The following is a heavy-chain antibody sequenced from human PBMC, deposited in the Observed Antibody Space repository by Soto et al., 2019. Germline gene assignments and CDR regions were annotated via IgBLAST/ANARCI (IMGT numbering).Heavy chain of an antibody. J-gene: IGHJ4*02. D-gene: IGHD3-22*01. CDR2: IYYSGST. V-gene: IGHV4-59*01. Sequence: PGKGLEWIGYIYYSGSTNYNPSLKSRVTISVDTSKNHFSLKLSSVTAADTAVYYCAREDGKLCRGYSLSHWLQGT. CDR3: AREDGKLCRGYSLSH.